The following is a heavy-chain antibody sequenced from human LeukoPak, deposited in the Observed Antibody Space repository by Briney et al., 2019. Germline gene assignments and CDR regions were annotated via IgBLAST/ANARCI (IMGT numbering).Heavy chain of an antibody. D-gene: IGHD4-17*01. CDR3: ARDYGDYVDYYYYMDV. Sequence: SQTLSLTCTVSGGSISSGSYYWSWIRQPAGKGLEWIGRIYTSGSTNYNPSLESRVTISVDTSKNQFSLRLSSVTAADTAVYYCARDYGDYVDYYYYMDVWGKGTTVTVSS. CDR1: GGSISSGSYY. CDR2: IYTSGST. V-gene: IGHV4-61*02. J-gene: IGHJ6*03.